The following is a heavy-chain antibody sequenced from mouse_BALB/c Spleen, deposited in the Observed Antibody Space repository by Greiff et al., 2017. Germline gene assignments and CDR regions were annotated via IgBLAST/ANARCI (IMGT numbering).Heavy chain of an antibody. D-gene: IGHD2-14*01. V-gene: IGHV3-2*02. Sequence: EVKLQESGPGLVKPSQSLSLTCTVTGYSITSDYAWNWIRQFPGNKLEWMGYISYSGSTSYNPSLKSRISITRDTSKNQFFLQLNSVTTEDTATYYCARDYRYDGFAYWGQGTLVTVSA. CDR3: ARDYRYDGFAY. J-gene: IGHJ3*01. CDR1: GYSITSDYA. CDR2: ISYSGST.